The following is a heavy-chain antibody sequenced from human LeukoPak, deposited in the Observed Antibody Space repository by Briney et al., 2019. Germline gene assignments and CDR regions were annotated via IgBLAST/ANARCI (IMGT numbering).Heavy chain of an antibody. CDR2: IYYSGST. Sequence: SETLSLTCTVAGGSISSYYWSWIRQPPGKGQEWIGYIYYSGSTNYNPSLKSRVTISVDTSKNQFSLKLSSVTAADTAVYYCARVLKQLVRVSGYYYYMDVWGKGTTVTVYS. D-gene: IGHD6-6*01. J-gene: IGHJ6*03. V-gene: IGHV4-59*01. CDR3: ARVLKQLVRVSGYYYYMDV. CDR1: GGSISSYY.